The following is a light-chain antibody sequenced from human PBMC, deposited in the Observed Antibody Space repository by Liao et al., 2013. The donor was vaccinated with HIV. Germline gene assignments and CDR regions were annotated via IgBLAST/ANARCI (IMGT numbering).Light chain of an antibody. CDR1: KLGDKY. J-gene: IGLJ1*01. CDR3: QAWDSSTKVYV. V-gene: IGLV3-1*01. CDR2: QDN. Sequence: SYELTQPPSVSVSPGQTASITCSGDKLGDKYACWYQQKPGQSPVLVIYQDNKRPSGIPERFSGSNSGNTATLTISGTQAMDEADYYCQAWDSSTKVYVFGTGTKVTVL.